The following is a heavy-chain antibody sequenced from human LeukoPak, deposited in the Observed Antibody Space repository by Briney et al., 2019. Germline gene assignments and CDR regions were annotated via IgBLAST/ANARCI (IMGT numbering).Heavy chain of an antibody. V-gene: IGHV3-21*01. D-gene: IGHD1-26*01. CDR1: GFTFSSYW. J-gene: IGHJ4*02. CDR2: ISSSSSYI. Sequence: GGSLRLSCTASGFTFSSYWMSRVRQAPGKGLEWVSSISSSSSYIYYADSVKGRFTISRDNAKNSLYLQMNSLRAEDTAVYYCARDSELLNDYWGQGTLVTVSS. CDR3: ARDSELLNDY.